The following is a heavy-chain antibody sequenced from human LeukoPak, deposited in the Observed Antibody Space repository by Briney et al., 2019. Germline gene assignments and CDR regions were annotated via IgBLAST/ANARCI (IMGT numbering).Heavy chain of an antibody. J-gene: IGHJ4*02. V-gene: IGHV4-4*09. CDR1: GGSISSYY. CDR3: ARQQVVPAAMRYFDY. Sequence: SETLSLTCTVSGGSISSYYWSWIRQPPGKGLEWIGYIYTSGSTNYNPSLKSRVTISVDTSKNQFSLKLSSVTAADTAVYYCARQQVVPAAMRYFDYWGQGTLVTVSS. D-gene: IGHD2-2*01. CDR2: IYTSGST.